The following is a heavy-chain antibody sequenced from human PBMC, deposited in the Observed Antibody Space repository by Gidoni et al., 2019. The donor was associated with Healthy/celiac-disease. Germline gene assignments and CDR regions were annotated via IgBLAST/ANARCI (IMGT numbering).Heavy chain of an antibody. Sequence: QVTLRESGPALVKPTQTLTLTCTFSGFSLSTTGMCVSWIRQPPGTALEWLSLIDWDDDKYYSTSLKTRLTISKDTSKKQVVLTMTKMDPVDTATYYCARSPGGSSTSCEGWFDPWGQGTLVTVSS. V-gene: IGHV2-70*01. CDR1: GFSLSTTGMC. J-gene: IGHJ5*02. D-gene: IGHD2-2*01. CDR2: IDWDDDK. CDR3: ARSPGGSSTSCEGWFDP.